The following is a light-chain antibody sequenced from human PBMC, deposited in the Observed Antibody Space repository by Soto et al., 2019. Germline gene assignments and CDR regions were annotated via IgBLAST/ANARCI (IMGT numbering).Light chain of an antibody. CDR3: QQYDNIPYT. J-gene: IGKJ2*01. Sequence: IQTTQSPSSLSASVRVRATITCQPSQDISNYLSWHPQTPGAAPMGLITDASILAEAVPSMISGRASGTEFTFTINSLQPEDIATYYCQQYDNIPYTFGQGTKVDIK. CDR2: DAS. V-gene: IGKV1-33*01. CDR1: QDISNY.